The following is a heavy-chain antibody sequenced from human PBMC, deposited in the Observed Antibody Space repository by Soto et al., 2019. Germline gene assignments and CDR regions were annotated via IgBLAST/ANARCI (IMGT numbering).Heavy chain of an antibody. D-gene: IGHD2-15*01. V-gene: IGHV3-74*01. CDR1: GFTFSSYG. Sequence: RLSCAASGFTFSSYGMHWVRQAPGKGLVWVSRINSDGSSTSYADSVKGRFTISRDNAKNTLYLQMNSLRAEDTAVYYCARDQPKIVAISRYYYYYGMDVWGQGTTVTVSS. CDR3: ARDQPKIVAISRYYYYYGMDV. CDR2: INSDGSST. J-gene: IGHJ6*02.